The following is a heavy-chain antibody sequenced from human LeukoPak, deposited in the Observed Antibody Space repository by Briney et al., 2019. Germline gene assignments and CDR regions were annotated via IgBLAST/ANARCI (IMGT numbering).Heavy chain of an antibody. J-gene: IGHJ5*02. V-gene: IGHV4-59*08. CDR2: IYYSGSN. CDR3: ASLGYDFWSGFQGSVNWFDP. CDR1: GASIIRYY. D-gene: IGHD3-3*01. Sequence: SESLSLTCTVAGASIIRYYWSSVRHPPGKGLEWSGYIYYSGSNNYLPPLKRRVTISVDTSKNQFSLTLSSVTAPHTAVYYCASLGYDFWSGFQGSVNWFDPWGQGTLATVSS.